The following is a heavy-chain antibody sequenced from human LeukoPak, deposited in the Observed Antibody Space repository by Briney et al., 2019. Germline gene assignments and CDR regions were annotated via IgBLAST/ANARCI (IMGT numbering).Heavy chain of an antibody. CDR3: ARDARAAGTTLSFDY. CDR1: GGSFSGYY. D-gene: IGHD6-13*01. V-gene: IGHV4-34*09. Sequence: PSETLSLTCAVYGGSFSGYYWSWIRQPPGKGLEWIGEINHSGSTYYNPSLKSRVTISVDTSKNQFSLKLSSVTAADTAVYYCARDARAAGTTLSFDYWGQGTLVTVSS. J-gene: IGHJ4*02. CDR2: INHSGST.